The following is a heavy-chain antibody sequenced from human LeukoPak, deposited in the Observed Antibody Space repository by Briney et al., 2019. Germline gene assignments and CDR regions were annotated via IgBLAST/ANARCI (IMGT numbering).Heavy chain of an antibody. CDR1: GYTFTSYG. Sequence: ASVKVSCKASGYTFTSYGISWVRQAPGQGLEWMGWISAYNGNTNYAQKLQGRVTMTADTSTSTAYMELRSLRSDDTAVYYCARVEVLRFLEWSLPSNAEYFQHWGQGTLVTVSS. CDR3: ARVEVLRFLEWSLPSNAEYFQH. CDR2: ISAYNGNT. J-gene: IGHJ1*01. D-gene: IGHD3-3*01. V-gene: IGHV1-18*01.